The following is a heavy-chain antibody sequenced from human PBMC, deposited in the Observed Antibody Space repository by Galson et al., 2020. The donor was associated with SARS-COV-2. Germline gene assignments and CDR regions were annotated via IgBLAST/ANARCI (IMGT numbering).Heavy chain of an antibody. Sequence: ASVKVSCKASGYTFTRYDLNWVRQATGQGLEWMGWMNPNSGNTGYAQKFQGRVTMTRNTSISTAYMELSSLRSEDTAVYYCALPRGYSGYGKSGSFAYCGQGTLVTVSS. CDR2: MNPNSGNT. CDR1: GYTFTRYD. J-gene: IGHJ4*02. D-gene: IGHD5-12*01. V-gene: IGHV1-8*01. CDR3: ALPRGYSGYGKSGSFAY.